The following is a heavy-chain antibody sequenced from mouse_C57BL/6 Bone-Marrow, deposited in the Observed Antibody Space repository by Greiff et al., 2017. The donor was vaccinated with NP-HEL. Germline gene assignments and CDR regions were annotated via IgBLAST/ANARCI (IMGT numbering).Heavy chain of an antibody. CDR2: IDPNSGGT. CDR3: AREENYYGYYAMDY. J-gene: IGHJ4*01. V-gene: IGHV1-72*01. Sequence: QVQLQQPGAELVKPGASVKLSCKASGYTFTSYWMHWVKQRPGRGLEWIGRIDPNSGGTKYNEKFKGKATLTVDKPSSTAYMQLSSLTSEDSAVYYGAREENYYGYYAMDYWGQGTSVTVSS. D-gene: IGHD1-1*01. CDR1: GYTFTSYW.